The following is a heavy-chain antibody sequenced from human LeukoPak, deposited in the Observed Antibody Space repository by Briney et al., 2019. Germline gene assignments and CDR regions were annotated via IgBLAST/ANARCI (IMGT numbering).Heavy chain of an antibody. Sequence: GGSLRLSCAASGFTFTDYAMSWVRQAPGKGLEWVGRIRRTAYGAPTDYAAPVKGRFIITRDDSRNMLYLQMNSLKTEDTAVYFCTSGFSVARHDHYWGPGTPVIVSS. D-gene: IGHD5/OR15-5a*01. V-gene: IGHV3-15*01. CDR3: TSGFSVARHDHY. CDR2: IRRTAYGAPT. J-gene: IGHJ4*02. CDR1: GFTFTDYA.